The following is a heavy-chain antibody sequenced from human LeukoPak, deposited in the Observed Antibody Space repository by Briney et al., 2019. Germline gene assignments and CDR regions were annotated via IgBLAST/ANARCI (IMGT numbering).Heavy chain of an antibody. CDR3: ARMDNWNARGDRGDAFDI. CDR1: GFTVSSNY. D-gene: IGHD1-1*01. V-gene: IGHV3-21*01. J-gene: IGHJ3*02. CDR2: ISGSGVSI. Sequence: GGSLRLSCAASGFTVSSNYMSWVRQAPGKGLEWVSSISGSGVSIYYADSVQGRFTISRDNAKNSVYLQMNSLRAEDTAVYFCARMDNWNARGDRGDAFDIWGQGTMVTVSS.